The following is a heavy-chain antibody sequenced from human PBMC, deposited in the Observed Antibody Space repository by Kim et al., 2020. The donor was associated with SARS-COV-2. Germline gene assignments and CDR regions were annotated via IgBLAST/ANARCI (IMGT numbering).Heavy chain of an antibody. CDR3: ARSHGGY. Sequence: YSDGHTNSNPSLKSRVTISADTSKNQFSLILTSVTAADTAVYYCARSHGGYWGQGTLVTVSS. D-gene: IGHD3-10*01. V-gene: IGHV4-59*01. CDR2: YSDGHT. J-gene: IGHJ4*02.